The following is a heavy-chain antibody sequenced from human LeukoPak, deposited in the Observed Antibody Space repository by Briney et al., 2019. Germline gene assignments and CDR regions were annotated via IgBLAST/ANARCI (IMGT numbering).Heavy chain of an antibody. Sequence: GSPRRLSCEASGFTFSSYAMHWVRQAPGKGLEGVAVISFDGSNKYYADSVKGRFTISRDNSKNTLYLQMNSLRAEDTAVYYCAAQYYYDSSGYSSSFDYWGQGTLVTVSS. CDR1: GFTFSSYA. CDR2: ISFDGSNK. V-gene: IGHV3-30*04. D-gene: IGHD3-22*01. CDR3: AAQYYYDSSGYSSSFDY. J-gene: IGHJ4*02.